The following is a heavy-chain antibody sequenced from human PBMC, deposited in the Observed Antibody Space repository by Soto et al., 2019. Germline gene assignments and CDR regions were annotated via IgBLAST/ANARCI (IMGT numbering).Heavy chain of an antibody. D-gene: IGHD2-15*01. J-gene: IGHJ4*02. Sequence: PGGSLRLSCAASGFTFSTYAMHWVRQAPGKGLEWVAVISYDGSNKHYADSVKGRFTISRDNSKNTLYLQMNSLRAEDTALYYCALGGLVDAGTSGHNIGVWGQGAVVTLSS. CDR3: ALGGLVDAGTSGHNIGV. V-gene: IGHV3-30*04. CDR2: ISYDGSNK. CDR1: GFTFSTYA.